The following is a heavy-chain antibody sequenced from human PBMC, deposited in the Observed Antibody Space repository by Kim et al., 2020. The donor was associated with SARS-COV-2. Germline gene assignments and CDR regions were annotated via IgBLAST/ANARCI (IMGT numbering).Heavy chain of an antibody. CDR3: AHVGSLRGGFFCSFTSCPQDAFHI. J-gene: IGHJ3*02. D-gene: IGHD2-2*01. Sequence: SGPTLVKPTQTLTLTCSFSGFSLTTSGVGVGWIRQPPGKALEWLALIYWNDERRYSPSLKTKLTITKDTSKNQVVLTMTNVDPVDTATYYCAHVGSLRGGFFCSFTSCPQDAFHIWGQGTLVTVSS. V-gene: IGHV2-5*01. CDR2: IYWNDER. CDR1: GFSLTTSGVG.